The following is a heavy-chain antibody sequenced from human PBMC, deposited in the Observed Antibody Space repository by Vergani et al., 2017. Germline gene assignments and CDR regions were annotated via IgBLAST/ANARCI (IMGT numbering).Heavy chain of an antibody. V-gene: IGHV3-30*02. CDR1: GFTFNRYG. Sequence: QVQLVQSVGGVVQPGGSLRLSCVASGFTFNRYGMQWVRQAPGKGLEWVAYVLFDGSNEYYADSVKGRFIVSRDNSNDALYLQMNSLRTDDTAVYYCARDLAYCHEGSCALWGQGSVVTVSS. CDR2: VLFDGSNE. J-gene: IGHJ4*02. D-gene: IGHD2-15*01. CDR3: ARDLAYCHEGSCAL.